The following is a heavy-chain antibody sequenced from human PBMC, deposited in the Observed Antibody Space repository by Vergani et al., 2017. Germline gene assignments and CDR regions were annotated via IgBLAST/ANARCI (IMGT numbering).Heavy chain of an antibody. Sequence: QVQLQQWGAGLLKPSETLSLTCAVSGRSFSAYYWSWIRQPPGKVLHWIWEINHSGSTNYNPSLKSRVTISVDTSKNQFSLKLRSVTAADTAVYYCAPIELVVPAAITRLEPPLWGQGTMVTVSS. CDR1: GRSFSAYY. CDR3: APIELVVPAAITRLEPPL. J-gene: IGHJ3*01. CDR2: INHSGST. D-gene: IGHD2-2*01. V-gene: IGHV4-34*01.